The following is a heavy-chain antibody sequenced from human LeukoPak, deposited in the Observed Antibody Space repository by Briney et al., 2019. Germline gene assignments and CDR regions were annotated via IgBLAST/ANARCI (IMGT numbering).Heavy chain of an antibody. J-gene: IGHJ4*02. CDR2: IIPIFGTA. CDR3: ARDGSSGWSFLYYFDY. CDR1: AGTFSSYA. V-gene: IGHV1-69*01. D-gene: IGHD6-19*01. Sequence: ASVKVSCKASAGTFSSYAISWVRQAPGQGLEWMGGIIPIFGTANYAQKFQGRVTITADESTSTAYMELSSLRSEDTAVYYCARDGSSGWSFLYYFDYWGQGTLVTVSS.